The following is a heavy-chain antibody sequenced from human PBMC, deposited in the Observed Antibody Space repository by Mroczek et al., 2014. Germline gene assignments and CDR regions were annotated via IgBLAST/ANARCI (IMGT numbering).Heavy chain of an antibody. D-gene: IGHD6-13*01. Sequence: QLQESGPGLVKPSQTLSLTCTVSGGSINSGGYYWNWIRQHPGKGLEWIGYIYYSGSTNYNPSLKSRVTISVDTSKNQFSLKLSSVTAADTAVYYCASYPSDPGIAAAGTPYYYYMDVWGKGTTVTVSS. CDR2: IYYSGST. J-gene: IGHJ6*03. V-gene: IGHV4-31*03. CDR1: GGSINSGGYY. CDR3: ASYPSDPGIAAAGTPYYYYMDV.